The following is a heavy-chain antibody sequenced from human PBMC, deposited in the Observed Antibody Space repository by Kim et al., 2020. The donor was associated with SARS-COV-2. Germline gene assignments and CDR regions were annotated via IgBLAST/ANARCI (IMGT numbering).Heavy chain of an antibody. Sequence: ASVKVSCKASGYTFTSYGISWVRQAPGQGLEWMGWISAYNGNTNYAQKLQGRVTMTTDTSTSTAYMERGSLRSDDTAVYYCARVGIVGATTGGYNWFDPWGQGTLVTVSS. J-gene: IGHJ5*02. CDR2: ISAYNGNT. V-gene: IGHV1-18*01. CDR3: ARVGIVGATTGGYNWFDP. D-gene: IGHD1-26*01. CDR1: GYTFTSYG.